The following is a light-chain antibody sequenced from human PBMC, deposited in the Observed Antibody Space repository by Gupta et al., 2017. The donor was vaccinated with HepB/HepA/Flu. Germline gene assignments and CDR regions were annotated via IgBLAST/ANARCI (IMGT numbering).Light chain of an antibody. J-gene: IGKJ1*01. CDR1: QSINVNF. V-gene: IGKV3-20*01. Sequence: LLTPSPGTLSLSPGERATLSCRASQSINVNFLVWYQQKPGLAPRLLFYATSRATDIPDRFSGSGSGTDFTLTIDRLEPEDVAVYYCQQYDMSPYTFGQGTKVEIK. CDR3: QQYDMSPYT. CDR2: ATS.